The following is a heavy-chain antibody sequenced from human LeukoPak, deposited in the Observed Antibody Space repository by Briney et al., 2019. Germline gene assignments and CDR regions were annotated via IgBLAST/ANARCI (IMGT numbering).Heavy chain of an antibody. CDR1: GYTFTSYD. Sequence: ASVKVSCKASGYTFTSYDINWVRQATGQGLEWMGLINPNSCNTGYAQKFQGRVSMTSNTSRSTAYMELSSLRSEDTAVYYCARELYCSGGSCYPANWFDPWGQGTLVTVSS. V-gene: IGHV1-8*01. J-gene: IGHJ5*02. CDR3: ARELYCSGGSCYPANWFDP. CDR2: INPNSCNT. D-gene: IGHD2-15*01.